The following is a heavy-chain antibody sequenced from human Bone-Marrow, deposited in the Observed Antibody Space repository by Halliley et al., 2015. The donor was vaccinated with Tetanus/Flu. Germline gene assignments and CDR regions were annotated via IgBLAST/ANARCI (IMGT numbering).Heavy chain of an antibody. V-gene: IGHV4-59*01. D-gene: IGHD3-22*01. Sequence: WLGYVFYTGHTKYNPSLKGRVSMSIDTSQNQFSLKLSSVTTADTAVYYCARYYYDSSGLFDYWGQGNLVTVPS. CDR3: ARYYYDSSGLFDY. CDR2: VFYTGHT. J-gene: IGHJ4*02.